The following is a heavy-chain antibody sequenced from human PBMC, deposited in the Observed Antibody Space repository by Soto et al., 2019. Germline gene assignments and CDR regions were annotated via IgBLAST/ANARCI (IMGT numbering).Heavy chain of an antibody. CDR1: GFTFGMYS. CDR3: AKSLGDRWNTYYFDY. V-gene: IGHV3-23*01. CDR2: ISGSGEST. Sequence: EVQVLESGGDLVQPGGSLRLSCAASGFTFGMYSMSWVRQAPGKGLEWVSGISGSGESTYYADSVEGRFTISRDNSKNTLYLQMYSLRPEDTAVYYCAKSLGDRWNTYYFDYWGQGTLVTVSS. J-gene: IGHJ4*02. D-gene: IGHD1-1*01.